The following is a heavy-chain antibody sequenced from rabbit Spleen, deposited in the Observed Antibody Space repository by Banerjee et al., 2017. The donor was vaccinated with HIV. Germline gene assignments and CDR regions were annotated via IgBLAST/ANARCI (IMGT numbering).Heavy chain of an antibody. J-gene: IGHJ6*01. CDR1: GFSFNSGYD. D-gene: IGHD1-1*01. V-gene: IGHV1S45*01. CDR3: ARDTSSSFSSYGMDL. CDR2: IDTGSSGFT. Sequence: QEQLVESGGGLVKPEGSLKLSCTASGFSFNSGYDMCWVRQAPGKGLEWIACIDTGSSGFTYFASWAKGRFTISKTSSTTVTLQMTSLTAADTATYFCARDTSSSFSSYGMDLWGPGTLVTVS.